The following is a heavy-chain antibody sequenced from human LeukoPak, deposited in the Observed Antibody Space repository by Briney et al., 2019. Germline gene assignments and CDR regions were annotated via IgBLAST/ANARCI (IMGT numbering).Heavy chain of an antibody. V-gene: IGHV4-59*08. CDR2: IYYSGST. CDR3: ARQHGDYRPPYYYYMDV. J-gene: IGHJ6*03. CDR1: GGSISSYY. Sequence: PSETLSLTCTVSGGSISSYYWSWIRQPPGKGLEWIGYIYYSGSTKYNLSLKSRVTISLDTSKNQFSLKLNSVTAADTAVYYCARQHGDYRPPYYYYMDVWGKGTTVTVSS. D-gene: IGHD4-17*01.